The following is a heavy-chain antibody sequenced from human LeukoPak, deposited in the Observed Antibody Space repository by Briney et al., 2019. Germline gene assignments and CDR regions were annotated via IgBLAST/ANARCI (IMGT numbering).Heavy chain of an antibody. D-gene: IGHD6-13*01. V-gene: IGHV3-21*01. CDR3: ASPGATYSRIFDY. J-gene: IGHJ4*02. CDR2: ISSSSSYI. Sequence: GGSLRLSCAASGFTFSSYSMNWVRQAPGKGLEWVSSISSSSSYIYYADSVKGRFTISRDNAKNSLYLQMNSLRDEDTAVYYCASPGATYSRIFDYWGQGTLVTVSS. CDR1: GFTFSSYS.